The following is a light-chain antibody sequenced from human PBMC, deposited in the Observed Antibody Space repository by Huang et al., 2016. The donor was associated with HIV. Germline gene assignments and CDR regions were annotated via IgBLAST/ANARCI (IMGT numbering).Light chain of an antibody. CDR3: QQYYSTPWT. CDR1: QSILYSSNNENY. Sequence: DIVMTQSPDSLAVSLGERATINCKSSQSILYSSNNENYLAWYQRKPGQPPKLLIYWASTREAGVPDRVSGSGSGTDFTLTISSLQAEDVAVYYCQQYYSTPWTFGQGTKVEIK. J-gene: IGKJ1*01. CDR2: WAS. V-gene: IGKV4-1*01.